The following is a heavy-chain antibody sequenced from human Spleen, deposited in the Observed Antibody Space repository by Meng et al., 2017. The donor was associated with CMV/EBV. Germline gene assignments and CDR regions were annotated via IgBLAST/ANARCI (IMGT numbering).Heavy chain of an antibody. CDR1: GGSFSGYY. V-gene: IGHV4-34*01. Sequence: LPRWGSGLFTLSETLSLTCAVYGGSFSGYYWSWIRQPPGKGLEWIGEINHSGSTNYNPSLKSRVTISVDTSKNQFSLKLSSVTAADTAVYYCARGLPSWYRHFDYWGQGTLVTVSS. J-gene: IGHJ4*02. CDR3: ARGLPSWYRHFDY. D-gene: IGHD6-13*01. CDR2: INHSGST.